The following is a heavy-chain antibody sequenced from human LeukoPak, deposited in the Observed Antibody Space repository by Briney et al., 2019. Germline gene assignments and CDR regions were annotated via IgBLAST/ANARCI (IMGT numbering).Heavy chain of an antibody. CDR3: ARGRSSSPYYYYYYYMDV. CDR2: INHSGST. V-gene: IGHV4-34*01. D-gene: IGHD6-13*01. Sequence: SETLSLTCAVYGGSFSGYYWSWIRQPPGKGLEWIGEINHSGSTNYNPSLKSRVTMSVDTSKNQFSLKLSSVTAADTAVYYCARGRSSSPYYYYYYYMDVWGKGTTVTVSS. J-gene: IGHJ6*03. CDR1: GGSFSGYY.